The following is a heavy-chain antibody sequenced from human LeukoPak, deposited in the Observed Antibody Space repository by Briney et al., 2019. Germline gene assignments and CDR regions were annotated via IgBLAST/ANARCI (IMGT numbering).Heavy chain of an antibody. CDR2: ITNTGNTF. D-gene: IGHD2-15*01. CDR1: GFTFSDFY. CDR3: ARNLGYCSGQSCYYFDP. V-gene: IGHV3-11*04. J-gene: IGHJ5*02. Sequence: PGGSLRLSCAASGFTFSDFYMSWIRQAPGKGPEWISFITNTGNTFTYSDSVKGRFTISRDNAQYSLYLQMNSLRAEDTAVYYCARNLGYCSGQSCYYFDPWGQGTLVSVSS.